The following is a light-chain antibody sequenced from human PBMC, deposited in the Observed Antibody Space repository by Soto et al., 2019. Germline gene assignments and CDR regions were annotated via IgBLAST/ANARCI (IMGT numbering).Light chain of an antibody. CDR1: QSISSY. V-gene: IGKV1-39*01. CDR3: QQTYTSRFS. J-gene: IGKJ3*01. CDR2: ATS. Sequence: DVQMTQSPSSLSASVGDRVTITCRASQSISSYLNWYQQKPGKAPNLLIYATSNLQSGVPSRFSGSGSGTDFTLTITSLQPEDFATYYCQQTYTSRFSFGPGTKVDIK.